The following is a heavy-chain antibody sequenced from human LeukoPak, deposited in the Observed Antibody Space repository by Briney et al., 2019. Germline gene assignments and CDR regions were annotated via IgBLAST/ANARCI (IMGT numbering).Heavy chain of an antibody. Sequence: GGSLRLSCAASGFTFSTSWMTWVRQAPGKGLEWVANIKQDGSDKYYLDSVKGRFTISRDNAKNSLYLQMNSLRAEDTAVYYCAKDSGWFRFDYWGQGTLVTVSS. CDR2: IKQDGSDK. CDR3: AKDSGWFRFDY. D-gene: IGHD6-13*01. V-gene: IGHV3-7*03. J-gene: IGHJ4*02. CDR1: GFTFSTSW.